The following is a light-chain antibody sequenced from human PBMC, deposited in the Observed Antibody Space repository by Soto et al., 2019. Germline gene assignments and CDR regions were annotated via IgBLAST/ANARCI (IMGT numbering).Light chain of an antibody. CDR3: LQYDIYPWT. CDR1: QGIRNY. Sequence: DIQMTQSPSSLSASVGDRVTITCRASQGIRNYLAWYQQKPGKAPQRLIYAVSSLQSGAPSRFSGGTSGAEYTLTISSLQPEDSATYYCLQYDIYPWTFGQGTKVDIK. V-gene: IGKV1-17*01. J-gene: IGKJ1*01. CDR2: AVS.